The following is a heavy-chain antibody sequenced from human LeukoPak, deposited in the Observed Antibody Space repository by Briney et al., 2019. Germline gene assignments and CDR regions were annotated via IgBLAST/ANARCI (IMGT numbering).Heavy chain of an antibody. V-gene: IGHV3-15*01. D-gene: IGHD4-11*01. J-gene: IGHJ4*02. Sequence: PGGSLRLSCAASGFTFSNAWMSWVRQAPGKGLEWVGRIKSKTDGGITDYAAPVKGRFTISRDDSKNTLYLQMNSLKTEDTAVYYCTTAGVQYRDYWGQGTLVTVSS. CDR3: TTAGVQYRDY. CDR1: GFTFSNAW. CDR2: IKSKTDGGIT.